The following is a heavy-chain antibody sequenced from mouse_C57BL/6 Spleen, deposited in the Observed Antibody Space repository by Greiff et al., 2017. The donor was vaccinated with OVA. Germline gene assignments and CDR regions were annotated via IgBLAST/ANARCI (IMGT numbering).Heavy chain of an antibody. J-gene: IGHJ1*03. V-gene: IGHV3-1*01. CDR2: ISYSGST. CDR1: GYSITSGYD. CDR3: AREEIYYYGSSYRYFDV. Sequence: EVQRVESGPGMVKPSQSLSLTCTVTGYSITSGYDWHWIRHFPGNKLEWMGYISYSGSTNYNPSLKSRISITHDTSKNHFFLKLNSVTTEDTATYYCAREEIYYYGSSYRYFDVWGTGTTVTVSS. D-gene: IGHD1-1*01.